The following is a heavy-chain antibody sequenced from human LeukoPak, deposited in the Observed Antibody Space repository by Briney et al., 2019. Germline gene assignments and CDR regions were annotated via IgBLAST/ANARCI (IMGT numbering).Heavy chain of an antibody. CDR2: IDGNGATT. CDR1: GFSFSSQN. CDR3: ACGQGSSLLHS. J-gene: IGHJ4*02. V-gene: IGHV3-48*04. D-gene: IGHD6-13*01. Sequence: GGSLRLSCAASGFSFSSQNMNWVRQAPGKGLEWISYIDGNGATTHYADSVWGRFSISRDNAKNFVYLQMNSLRVDDSALYYCACGQGSSLLHSWGPGPVVTVSS.